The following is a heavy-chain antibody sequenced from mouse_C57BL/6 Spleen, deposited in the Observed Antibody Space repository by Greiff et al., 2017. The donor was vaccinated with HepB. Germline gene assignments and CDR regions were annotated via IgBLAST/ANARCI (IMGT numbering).Heavy chain of an antibody. Sequence: VQLQQSGAELVRPGTSVKLSCKASGYTFTSYWMHWVKQRPGQGLEWIGVIDPSDSYTNYNQKFKGKATLTVDTSSSTAYMQLSSLTSEDSAVYYCARGRDYYGSSPFDYWGQGTTLTVSS. D-gene: IGHD1-1*01. CDR1: GYTFTSYW. CDR3: ARGRDYYGSSPFDY. J-gene: IGHJ2*01. V-gene: IGHV1-59*01. CDR2: IDPSDSYT.